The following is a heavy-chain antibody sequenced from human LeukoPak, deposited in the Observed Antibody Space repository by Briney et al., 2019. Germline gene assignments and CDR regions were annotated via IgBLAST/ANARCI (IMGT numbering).Heavy chain of an antibody. CDR2: IYYSGSI. CDR3: ARTKDHYGSRPIYGMDV. J-gene: IGHJ6*02. CDR1: GGSISSYY. V-gene: IGHV4-59*01. D-gene: IGHD3-10*01. Sequence: SETLSLTCTVSGGSISSYYWSWIRQPPGKGLEWIGYIYYSGSINYNPSLKSQVTISVDTSKNQFSLKLSSVTAADTAVYYCARTKDHYGSRPIYGMDVWGQGTTVTVSS.